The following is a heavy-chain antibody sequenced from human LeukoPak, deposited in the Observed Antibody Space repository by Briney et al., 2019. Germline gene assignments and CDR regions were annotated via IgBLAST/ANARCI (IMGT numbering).Heavy chain of an antibody. CDR2: FYTSGTT. J-gene: IGHJ4*02. Sequence: SETLSLTCTVSGGSINTYSWCWIRQAAGKRLEWIGCFYTSGTTNYNPSLKSRVAMSVDTSKNQFSLRLSSVTAADTAVYYCARPGNYDFWSPYEDWGQGSLVTVSS. CDR3: ARPGNYDFWSPYED. V-gene: IGHV4-4*07. CDR1: GGSINTYS. D-gene: IGHD3-3*01.